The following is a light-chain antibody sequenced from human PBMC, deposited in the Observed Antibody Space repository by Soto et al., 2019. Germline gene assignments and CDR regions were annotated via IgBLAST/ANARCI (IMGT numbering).Light chain of an antibody. J-gene: IGLJ1*01. CDR3: QAWGTGIHV. V-gene: IGLV4-69*01. Sequence: QLVLTQSPSASASLGASVKLTCTLSSGHSSYAIAWHQQQPEKGPRYLMKLNSDGSHSKGDGIPDRFSASGSGAERYLIISSLQSEAEADYYCQAWGTGIHVFGTGTKLTVL. CDR1: SGHSSYA. CDR2: LNSDGSH.